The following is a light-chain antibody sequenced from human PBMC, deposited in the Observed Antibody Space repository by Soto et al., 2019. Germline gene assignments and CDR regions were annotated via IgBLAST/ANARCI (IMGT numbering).Light chain of an antibody. CDR3: QQYVSSLWT. V-gene: IGKV3-20*01. J-gene: IGKJ1*01. Sequence: EIVLTQSPGTLSLSPGERATLSCRASQSVSSSYLAWYQQKPGQAPRLLIYGASSRATGIPDRFSGSGSGTDCTLTISRLEPEDFAVYYCQQYVSSLWTFGQGTKVEIK. CDR1: QSVSSSY. CDR2: GAS.